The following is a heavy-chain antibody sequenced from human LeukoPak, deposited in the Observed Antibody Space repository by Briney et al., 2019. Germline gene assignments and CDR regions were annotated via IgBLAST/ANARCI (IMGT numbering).Heavy chain of an antibody. Sequence: ASVKVSCKASGYTFTDVGISWVRQAPGQGLEWMGWISAYNGNKNYVQKFQGRVTMTTDTSTSTAYMELTSLRSDDTAMYYCTRDLGVDTTMIFFDYWGQGTLVTVSS. CDR1: GYTFTDVG. D-gene: IGHD5-18*01. CDR3: TRDLGVDTTMIFFDY. CDR2: ISAYNGNK. J-gene: IGHJ4*02. V-gene: IGHV1-18*01.